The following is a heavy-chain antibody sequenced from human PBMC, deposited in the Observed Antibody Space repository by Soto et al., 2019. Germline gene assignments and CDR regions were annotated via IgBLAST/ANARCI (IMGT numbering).Heavy chain of an antibody. CDR1: GYTFTSYG. Sequence: ASVKVSCKASGYTFTSYGISWVRQAPGQGLEWMGWISAYNGNTNYAQKLQGRVTMTTDTSTSTAYMELRSLRSDDTAVYYCAREVGNYDFWSGYYNPHYYYGMDVWGQRTTVSVSS. CDR2: ISAYNGNT. J-gene: IGHJ6*02. D-gene: IGHD3-3*01. V-gene: IGHV1-18*04. CDR3: AREVGNYDFWSGYYNPHYYYGMDV.